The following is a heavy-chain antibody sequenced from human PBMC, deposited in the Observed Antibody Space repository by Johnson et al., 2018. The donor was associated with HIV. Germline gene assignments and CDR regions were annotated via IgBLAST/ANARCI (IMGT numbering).Heavy chain of an antibody. J-gene: IGHJ3*02. Sequence: QMQLVESGGGVVQPGGSLRLSCAASGFTFSSYGMHWVRQAPGKGLEWVAFIRYDGSNKYYADSVKGRFTISRDNSKNTLYLQMNSLRAEDTAVYYCASKAAGTMHAFDIWGQGTMVTVSS. CDR1: GFTFSSYG. D-gene: IGHD6-13*01. CDR3: ASKAAGTMHAFDI. V-gene: IGHV3-30*02. CDR2: IRYDGSNK.